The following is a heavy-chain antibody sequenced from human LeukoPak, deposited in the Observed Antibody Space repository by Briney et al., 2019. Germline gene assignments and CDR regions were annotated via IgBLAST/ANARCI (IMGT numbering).Heavy chain of an antibody. V-gene: IGHV1-2*06. CDR2: INPNSGGT. D-gene: IGHD1-26*01. CDR1: GYTFTGYY. Sequence: ASVKVSCKASGYTFTGYYMHWVRLAPGQGLEWMGRINPNSGGTNYAQKFQGRVTMTRDTSISTAYMELSRLRSDDTAVYYCATPGGSYQYGDYWGQGTLVTVSS. J-gene: IGHJ4*02. CDR3: ATPGGSYQYGDY.